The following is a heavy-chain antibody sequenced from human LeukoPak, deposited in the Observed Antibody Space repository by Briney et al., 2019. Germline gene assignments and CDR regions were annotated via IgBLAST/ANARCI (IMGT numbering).Heavy chain of an antibody. Sequence: GGSLRLSCAASGFTFSSYAMHWVRQAPGKGLEWVAVISYDGSNKYYADFVKGRFTISRDNSKNTLYLQMNSLRAEDTAVYYCAGDDTAIHYFDYWGQGTLVTVSS. CDR3: AGDDTAIHYFDY. V-gene: IGHV3-30-3*01. D-gene: IGHD5-18*01. CDR2: ISYDGSNK. CDR1: GFTFSSYA. J-gene: IGHJ4*02.